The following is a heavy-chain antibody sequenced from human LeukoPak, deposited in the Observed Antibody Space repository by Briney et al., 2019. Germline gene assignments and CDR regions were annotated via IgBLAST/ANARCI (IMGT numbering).Heavy chain of an antibody. CDR3: ARIKGKWFGELLRGYYYMDV. CDR1: GGSISSYY. D-gene: IGHD3-10*01. Sequence: SETLSLTCTVSGGSISSYYWSWIRQPPGKGLEWIGYIYYSGSTNYNPSLKSRVTISVDTSKNQFSLKLSSVTAADTAVYYCARIKGKWFGELLRGYYYMDVWGKGTTVTISS. J-gene: IGHJ6*03. CDR2: IYYSGST. V-gene: IGHV4-59*12.